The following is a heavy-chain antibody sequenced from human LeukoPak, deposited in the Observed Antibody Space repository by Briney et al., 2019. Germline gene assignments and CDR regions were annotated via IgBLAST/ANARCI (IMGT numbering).Heavy chain of an antibody. CDR2: ISYDGSNK. V-gene: IGHV3-30*03. CDR3: ACDYYDSSGYYSFPDY. D-gene: IGHD3-22*01. Sequence: GRSLRLSCAASGFTFSSYGMHWVRQAPGKGLECVAVISYDGSNKYYADSVKGRFTISRDNSKHTLYLQMNSLRAEDTAVYYCACDYYDSSGYYSFPDYWGQGTLVTVSS. CDR1: GFTFSSYG. J-gene: IGHJ4*02.